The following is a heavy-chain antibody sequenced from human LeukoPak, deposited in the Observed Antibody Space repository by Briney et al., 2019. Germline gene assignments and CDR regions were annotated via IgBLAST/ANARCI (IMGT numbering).Heavy chain of an antibody. J-gene: IGHJ4*02. Sequence: GGSLRLSCAASGFAFTSYSMNWVRQAPGKGLEWVSYLSAAGRTIYSADSVQGRFSISRDTAKNTLSLQMDSRRADDTAVYYCARGGYTYGLDYWGQGILVVVSS. CDR2: LSAAGRTI. V-gene: IGHV3-48*01. CDR1: GFAFTSYS. D-gene: IGHD5-18*01. CDR3: ARGGYTYGLDY.